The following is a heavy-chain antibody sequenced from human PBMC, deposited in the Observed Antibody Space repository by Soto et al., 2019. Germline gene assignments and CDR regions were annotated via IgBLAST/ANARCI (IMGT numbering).Heavy chain of an antibody. J-gene: IGHJ1*01. CDR1: GFTFSSYG. D-gene: IGHD3-22*01. CDR2: ISYDGSNK. CDR3: AKDTDSSGFSYCQH. Sequence: GGSLRLSYADSGFTFSSYGMHWVRQAPGKGLEWVAVISYDGSNKYYADSVKGRFTIARDNSKHTLYLQMNSLSDEDTSVYYCAKDTDSSGFSYCQHWGQGTLVTVAS. V-gene: IGHV3-30*18.